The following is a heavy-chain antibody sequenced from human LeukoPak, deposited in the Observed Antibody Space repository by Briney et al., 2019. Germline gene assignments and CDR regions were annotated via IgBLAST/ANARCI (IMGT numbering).Heavy chain of an antibody. CDR2: IIPIFGTA. Sequence: SVKVSCKATGGTFSSYAISWVRQAPGQGLEWMGRIIPIFGTANYAQKFQGRVTITTDESTSTAYMELSSLRSEDTAVYYCARSVQGGDYYYYYMDVWGKGTTVTVSS. CDR1: GGTFSSYA. D-gene: IGHD3-16*01. V-gene: IGHV1-69*05. CDR3: ARSVQGGDYYYYYMDV. J-gene: IGHJ6*03.